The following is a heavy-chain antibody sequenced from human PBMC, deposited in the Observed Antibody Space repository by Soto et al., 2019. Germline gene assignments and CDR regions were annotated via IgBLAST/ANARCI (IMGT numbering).Heavy chain of an antibody. CDR1: GYTLTSYG. D-gene: IGHD2-2*01. J-gene: IGHJ5*02. CDR2: ISAYNGNT. V-gene: IGHV1-18*01. Sequence: ASVKVSCKASGYTLTSYGIIWVRQAPGQGLEWMGWISAYNGNTNYAQKLQGRVTMTTDTSTSTAYMELRSLRSDDTAVYYCARDRTVLVPAAIHPDWFDPWGQGTLVTVSS. CDR3: ARDRTVLVPAAIHPDWFDP.